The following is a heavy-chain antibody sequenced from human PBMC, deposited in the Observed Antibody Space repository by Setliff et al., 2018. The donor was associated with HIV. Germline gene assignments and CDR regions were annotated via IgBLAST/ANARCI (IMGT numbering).Heavy chain of an antibody. Sequence: PSETLSLTCAVYGGSLSGYYWSWVRQSPGRGLEWIGEINQSGNTNFNPSPKSRLIISVDTSKSQFSLKLTSVTAADTALYYCAREGGQGYSGSGSFYHRNFDLWGRGTLVTVS. CDR2: INQSGNT. J-gene: IGHJ2*01. D-gene: IGHD3-10*01. V-gene: IGHV4-34*01. CDR3: AREGGQGYSGSGSFYHRNFDL. CDR1: GGSLSGYY.